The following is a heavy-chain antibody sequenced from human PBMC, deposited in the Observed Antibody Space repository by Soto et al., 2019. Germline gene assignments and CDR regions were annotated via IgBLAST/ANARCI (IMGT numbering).Heavy chain of an antibody. CDR1: GFTFSSYG. CDR3: AKDREYYDILRESVGGMDV. J-gene: IGHJ6*02. D-gene: IGHD3-9*01. Sequence: GGSLRLSCAASGFTFSSYGMHWVRQAPGKGLEWVAVISYDGSNKYYADSVKGRFTISRDNSKNTLYLQMNSLRAEDTAVYYCAKDREYYDILRESVGGMDVWGQGTTVTVSS. V-gene: IGHV3-30*18. CDR2: ISYDGSNK.